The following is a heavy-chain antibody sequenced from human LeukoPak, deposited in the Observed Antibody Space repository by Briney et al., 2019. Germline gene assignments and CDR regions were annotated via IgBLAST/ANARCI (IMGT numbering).Heavy chain of an antibody. V-gene: IGHV3-9*01. D-gene: IGHD3-9*01. CDR2: ISWNSGSI. CDR1: GFTFADYA. Sequence: QTGGSLRLSCAAPGFTFADYAMHWVRQAPGKGLEWVSGISWNSGSIGYADSVKGRFTISRDNAKNSLYLQMNSLRAEDTALYYCAKGSGYYDILTGFDYWGQGTLVTVSS. J-gene: IGHJ4*02. CDR3: AKGSGYYDILTGFDY.